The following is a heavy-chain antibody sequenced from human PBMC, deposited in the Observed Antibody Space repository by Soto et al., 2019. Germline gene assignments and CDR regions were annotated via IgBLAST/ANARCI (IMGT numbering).Heavy chain of an antibody. Sequence: SETLSLTCTVSNDSISSYYWSWIRQPPGKGLEWIGYIFYSGGTTYNPSLESRVTISVDRSTNQFSLKLTSVTAADTAVHYCVRELSRGWFDPWGQGTLVTVSS. V-gene: IGHV4-59*01. D-gene: IGHD3-16*01. J-gene: IGHJ5*02. CDR1: NDSISSYY. CDR3: VRELSRGWFDP. CDR2: IFYSGGT.